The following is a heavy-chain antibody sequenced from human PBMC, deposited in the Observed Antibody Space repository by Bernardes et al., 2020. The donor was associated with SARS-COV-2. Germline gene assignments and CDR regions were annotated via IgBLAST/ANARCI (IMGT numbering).Heavy chain of an antibody. CDR2: LSRSGAAT. CDR1: GFTFSNSA. CDR3: ARPPGGVIAYFDL. J-gene: IGHJ4*02. D-gene: IGHD3-16*02. V-gene: IGHV3-23*01. Sequence: GGSLSLSCAASGFTFSNSAMSWVRQAPGKGLEWVSTLSRSGAATYYAGSVKGRFTISRDNSKNTLYLQMNSLRSDDAALYYCARPPGGVIAYFDLWGQGTLVTVSP.